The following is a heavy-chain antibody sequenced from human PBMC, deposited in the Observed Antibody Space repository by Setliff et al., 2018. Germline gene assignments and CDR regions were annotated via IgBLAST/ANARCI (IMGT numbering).Heavy chain of an antibody. J-gene: IGHJ3*02. D-gene: IGHD1-7*01. Sequence: ASVKVSCKVSGYRLIEVSMHWVRQAPGRGLEWMGRINPNSGGTNYAQKFKGWVTMTRDTSISTAYMELSRLRSDDTAVYYCSRGPAGTYAFDIWGQGTMVTV. CDR3: SRGPAGTYAFDI. CDR1: GYRLIEVS. CDR2: INPNSGGT. V-gene: IGHV1-2*04.